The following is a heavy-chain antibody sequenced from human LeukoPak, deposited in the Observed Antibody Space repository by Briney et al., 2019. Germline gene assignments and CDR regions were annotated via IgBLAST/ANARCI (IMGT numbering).Heavy chain of an antibody. J-gene: IGHJ6*03. CDR3: ASQGLETYYMDV. D-gene: IGHD3-3*01. Sequence: ASVKVSCKASGYTFTSYYMHWVRQAPGQGLEWMGIINPSGGSTSYAQKFQGGVTMTRDMSTSTVYMELSSLRSEDTAVYYCASQGLETYYMDVWGKGTTVTVSS. CDR1: GYTFTSYY. V-gene: IGHV1-46*01. CDR2: INPSGGST.